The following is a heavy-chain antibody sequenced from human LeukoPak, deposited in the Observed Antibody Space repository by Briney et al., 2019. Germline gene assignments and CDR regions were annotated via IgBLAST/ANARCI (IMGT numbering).Heavy chain of an antibody. CDR1: GYTFTSYG. D-gene: IGHD6-13*01. Sequence: GASVKVSCKASGYTFTSYGISWVRQAPGQGLEWMGWISAYNGNTNYAQKLQGRVTMTTDTSTSTAYMELRSLRSDDTAVYYCARDSPGYSSSWYRYYYYYYMDVWGKGTTVTVSS. CDR3: ARDSPGYSSSWYRYYYYYYMDV. J-gene: IGHJ6*03. V-gene: IGHV1-18*01. CDR2: ISAYNGNT.